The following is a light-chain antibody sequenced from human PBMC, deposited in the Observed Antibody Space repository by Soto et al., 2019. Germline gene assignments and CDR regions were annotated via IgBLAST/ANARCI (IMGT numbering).Light chain of an antibody. CDR1: QSLDSS. CDR2: DVS. V-gene: IGKV3-20*01. CDR3: QQYGSSPLT. J-gene: IGKJ4*01. Sequence: ESVLAQSPATLSLSPGERATLSCMASQSLDSSLAWFQQKPGQAPRLLIYDVSYRASGIPARFSGSGSGTDFTLTISRLEPEDFAVYYCQQYGSSPLTFGGGTKVDIK.